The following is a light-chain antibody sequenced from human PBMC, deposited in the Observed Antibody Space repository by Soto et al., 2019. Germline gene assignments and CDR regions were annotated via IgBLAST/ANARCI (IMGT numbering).Light chain of an antibody. CDR3: SSYTSSTAYV. J-gene: IGLJ1*01. CDR2: EVS. V-gene: IGLV2-14*01. CDR1: SSDVGGYNY. Sequence: QSALAQPASVSGSPGQSITISCTGTSSDVGGYNYVSWYQLHPGKAPKLMVYEVSNRPSGVSNRFSGSKSGNTASLTISGLQAEDEADYYCSSYTSSTAYVFGTGTNFTGL.